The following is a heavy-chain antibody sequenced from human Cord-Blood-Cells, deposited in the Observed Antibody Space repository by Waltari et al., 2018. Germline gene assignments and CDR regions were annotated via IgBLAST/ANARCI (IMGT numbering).Heavy chain of an antibody. D-gene: IGHD3-22*01. Sequence: VQLVESGGGLVQPGRSLRLSCAASGFTFDSYAMHWVRQAPGKGLEWVSGISWNSGSIGYADSVKGRFTISRDNAKNSLYLQMNSLRAEDTALYYCAKDKSPYDSSGYYYAFDIWGQGTMVTVSS. CDR3: AKDKSPYDSSGYYYAFDI. CDR1: GFTFDSYA. CDR2: ISWNSGSI. V-gene: IGHV3-9*01. J-gene: IGHJ3*02.